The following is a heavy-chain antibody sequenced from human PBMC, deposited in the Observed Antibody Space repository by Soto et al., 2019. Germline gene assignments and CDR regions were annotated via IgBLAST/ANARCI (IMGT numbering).Heavy chain of an antibody. CDR3: AKLQRRDIQQWLQAFNV. CDR1: GFVFRDFA. CDR2: ISGDGGD. D-gene: IGHD6-19*01. J-gene: IGHJ3*01. V-gene: IGHV3-23*01. Sequence: GAQIGFGGASGFVFRDFAMSWVRQAPGKGLEWVSTISGDGGDIYADSVKGGFTVSRDNSKNVLFLQMNSLRVDDAATYSCAKLQRRDIQQWLQAFNVWGQGTRVTVSS.